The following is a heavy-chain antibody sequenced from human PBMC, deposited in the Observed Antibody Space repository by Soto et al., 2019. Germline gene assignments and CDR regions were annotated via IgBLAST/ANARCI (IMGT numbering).Heavy chain of an antibody. Sequence: QGQLVESGGGVVQPGRSLRLSCAAFGFPFSSYGMHWVRQAPGKGLAWVAVISYDGSNKYYADSVKGRFTLSRDNSKSTLYLQMNRLRAEDTAVYYCANDILNGDFVRGAFDIWGQGTMVTVSS. CDR3: ANDILNGDFVRGAFDI. V-gene: IGHV3-30*18. J-gene: IGHJ3*02. CDR2: ISYDGSNK. D-gene: IGHD4-17*01. CDR1: GFPFSSYG.